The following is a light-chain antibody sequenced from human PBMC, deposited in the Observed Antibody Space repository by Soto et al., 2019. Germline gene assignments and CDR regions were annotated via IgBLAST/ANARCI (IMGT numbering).Light chain of an antibody. CDR2: GAS. CDR3: QQYGSSPNT. CDR1: QSIRSSY. V-gene: IGKV3-20*01. J-gene: IGKJ5*01. Sequence: EIVLTQSPGTLSLSPGKRATLSCRASQSIRSSYLAWYQQRPGQAPRLLIYGASSRATGIPDRFSGSGSGTEFTLTISRLEPEDFAVYYCQQYGSSPNTFGQGTRLEIK.